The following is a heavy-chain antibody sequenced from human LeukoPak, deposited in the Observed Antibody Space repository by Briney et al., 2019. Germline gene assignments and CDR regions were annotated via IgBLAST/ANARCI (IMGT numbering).Heavy chain of an antibody. J-gene: IGHJ2*01. D-gene: IGHD3-10*01. V-gene: IGHV4-39*01. CDR2: IYDSGST. CDR1: GGSIRSSYYY. Sequence: SETLSLTCTVSGGSIRSSYYYWGWIRQPPGKGLEWIGSIYDSGSTYYNPSLKSRVTISVDTSKNQFSPKLNSVTAADMAVYYCAMEDYGGFGRYFDLWGRGTLVTVSS. CDR3: AMEDYGGFGRYFDL.